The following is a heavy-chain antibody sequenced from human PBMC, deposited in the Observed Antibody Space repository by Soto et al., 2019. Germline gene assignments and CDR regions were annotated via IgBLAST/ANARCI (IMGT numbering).Heavy chain of an antibody. CDR1: GGTFNSYA. CDR3: ARPYSGSLENSYYYTVDV. V-gene: IGHV1-69*12. CDR2: IIPIFNTR. Sequence: QVQLVQSGAEVKKPGSSVTVSCKASGGTFNSYAISWVRQAPGQGLEWMGGIIPIFNTRNYALKFQGRISITADDSTSTAYMELTNLISEDTGVYYCARPYSGSLENSYYYTVDVWGQGTTVIVSS. D-gene: IGHD1-26*01. J-gene: IGHJ6*02.